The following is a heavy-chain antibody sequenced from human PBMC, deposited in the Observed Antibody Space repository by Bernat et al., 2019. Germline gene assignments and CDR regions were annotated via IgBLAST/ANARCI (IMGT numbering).Heavy chain of an antibody. CDR1: GFTFTSYA. D-gene: IGHD2-21*02. CDR2: ISRSGGSI. J-gene: IGHJ3*02. V-gene: IGHV3-23*01. Sequence: EVQLLESGGGLVQPGGSLRLSCAASGFTFTSYAMSWVRQAPGKGLEWVSAISRSGGSIYYADSVKGRFTISRDNAKNSLFLQMDSLRAEDTAVYYCARSLLVTSRNDAFEIWGQGTTVTVSS. CDR3: ARSLLVTSRNDAFEI.